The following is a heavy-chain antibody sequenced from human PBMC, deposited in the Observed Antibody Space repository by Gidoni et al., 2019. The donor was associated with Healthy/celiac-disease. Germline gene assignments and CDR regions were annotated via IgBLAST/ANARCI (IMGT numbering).Heavy chain of an antibody. CDR3: AVASSWGFCYY. J-gene: IGHJ4*02. CDR2: IYYSGST. D-gene: IGHD6-13*01. V-gene: IGHV4-61*01. Sequence: QVQLQESGPGLVTPSETLSLTCTVSGGSVSSGSYYWSWIRQPPGKGLEWIGYIYYSGSTNYNPSLKSRVTISVDTSKNQFSLKLSSVTAADTAVYYCAVASSWGFCYYWGQGTLVTVSS. CDR1: GGSVSSGSYY.